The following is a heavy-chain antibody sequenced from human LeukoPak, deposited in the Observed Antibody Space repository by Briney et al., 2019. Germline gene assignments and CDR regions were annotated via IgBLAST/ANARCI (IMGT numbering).Heavy chain of an antibody. J-gene: IGHJ3*02. CDR2: IYTSGST. CDR3: ARHLGALNAFDI. Sequence: SETLSLTCTVSGGSISSGSYYWSWIRQPAGKGLEWIGRIYTSGSTTYNSSLKSRVTISLDTSKNHFSLRLSSVTAADTAVYYCARHLGALNAFDIWGQGTMVTVSS. D-gene: IGHD3-16*01. V-gene: IGHV4-61*02. CDR1: GGSISSGSYY.